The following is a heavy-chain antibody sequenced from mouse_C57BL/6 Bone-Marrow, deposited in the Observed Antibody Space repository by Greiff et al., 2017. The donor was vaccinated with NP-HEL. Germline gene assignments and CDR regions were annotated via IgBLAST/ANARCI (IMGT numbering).Heavy chain of an antibody. D-gene: IGHD2-3*01. CDR3: ARDGYYAGLYWYFDV. J-gene: IGHJ1*03. V-gene: IGHV1-82*01. Sequence: QVQLQQSGPELVKPGASVKISCKASGYAFSSSWMNWVKQRPGKGIEWIGRIYPGDGDTNYNGKFKGKATLTADKSSSTAYMQLSSLTSEDSAVYFCARDGYYAGLYWYFDVWGTGTTVTVSS. CDR1: GYAFSSSW. CDR2: IYPGDGDT.